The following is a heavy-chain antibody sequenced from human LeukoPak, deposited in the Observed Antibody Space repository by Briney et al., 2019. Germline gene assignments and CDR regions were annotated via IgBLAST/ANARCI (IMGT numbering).Heavy chain of an antibody. J-gene: IGHJ3*02. CDR1: GGSISSSSYY. V-gene: IGHV4-39*07. CDR3: ARGIVLLWFGDLPEGAFDI. D-gene: IGHD3-10*01. CDR2: IYYSGST. Sequence: SETLSLTCTVSGGSISSSSYYWGWIRQPPGKGLEWIGSIYYSGSTYYNPSLKSRVTISVDTSKNQFSLKLSSVTAADTAVYYCARGIVLLWFGDLPEGAFDIWGRGTMVTVSS.